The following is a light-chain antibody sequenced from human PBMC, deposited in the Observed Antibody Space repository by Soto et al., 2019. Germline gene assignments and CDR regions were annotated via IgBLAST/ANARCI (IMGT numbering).Light chain of an antibody. CDR3: QQRSNWRT. J-gene: IGKJ1*01. V-gene: IGKV3-11*01. Sequence: ETVLTQSPGTLSLSPGERATLSCRASQSVSSYLAWYQQKPGQAPRLLIYDASNRATGIPARFSGSGSGTDFTLTISSLEPEDFAVYYCQQRSNWRTFGQGTKVDIK. CDR1: QSVSSY. CDR2: DAS.